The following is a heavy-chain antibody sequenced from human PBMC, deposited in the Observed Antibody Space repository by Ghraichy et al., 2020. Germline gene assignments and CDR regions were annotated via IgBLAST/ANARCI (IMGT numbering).Heavy chain of an antibody. CDR1: GFTFSSYG. D-gene: IGHD3-10*01. Sequence: LTCAASGFTFSSYGMHWVRQAPGKGLEWVAVISYDGSNKYYADSVKGRFTISRDNSKNTLYLQMNSLRAEDTAVYYCAKVGGWFGELSLTHYYFDYWGQGTLVTVSS. CDR3: AKVGGWFGELSLTHYYFDY. CDR2: ISYDGSNK. V-gene: IGHV3-30*18. J-gene: IGHJ4*02.